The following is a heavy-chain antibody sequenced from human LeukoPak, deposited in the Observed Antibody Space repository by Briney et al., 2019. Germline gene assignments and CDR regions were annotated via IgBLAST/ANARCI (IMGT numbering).Heavy chain of an antibody. D-gene: IGHD3-10*01. V-gene: IGHV1-18*01. CDR1: GYTFTSYG. J-gene: IGHJ4*02. Sequence: ASVKVSCKASGYTFTSYGISWVRQAPGQGLEWMGWISAYNGNTNYAQKLQGRVTMTTDTSTSTAYMELRNLRSDDTAVYYCARDAGLLWFGELSNSPFDYWGQGTLVTVSS. CDR3: ARDAGLLWFGELSNSPFDY. CDR2: ISAYNGNT.